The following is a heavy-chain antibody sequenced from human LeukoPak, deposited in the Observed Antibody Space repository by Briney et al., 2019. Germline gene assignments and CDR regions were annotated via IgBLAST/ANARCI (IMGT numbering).Heavy chain of an antibody. CDR2: INPSGGST. J-gene: IGHJ5*02. CDR3: ARGGYSSPRGWFDP. V-gene: IGHV1-46*01. D-gene: IGHD6-19*01. Sequence: ASVKDSCKASGYTFINYYIHWVRQAPGQGLEWMGIINPSGGSTTYPQKFQGRVTMTRDMSTSTVYMDLSSLRSEDTAVYYCARGGYSSPRGWFDPWGQGTLVTVSS. CDR1: GYTFINYY.